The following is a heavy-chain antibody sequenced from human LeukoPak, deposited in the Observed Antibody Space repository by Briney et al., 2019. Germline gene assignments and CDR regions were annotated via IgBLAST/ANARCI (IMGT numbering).Heavy chain of an antibody. Sequence: GGSLRLSCAASGFTFSSYGMHWVRQAPGKGLEWVAVIWYDGSNKYYADSVKGRFTISRDNSKNTLYLQMNSLRAEDTAVYYCARETKGDYYDSSGYPYLLDYWGQGTLVTVSS. CDR1: GFTFSSYG. V-gene: IGHV3-33*01. CDR3: ARETKGDYYDSSGYPYLLDY. J-gene: IGHJ4*02. D-gene: IGHD3-22*01. CDR2: IWYDGSNK.